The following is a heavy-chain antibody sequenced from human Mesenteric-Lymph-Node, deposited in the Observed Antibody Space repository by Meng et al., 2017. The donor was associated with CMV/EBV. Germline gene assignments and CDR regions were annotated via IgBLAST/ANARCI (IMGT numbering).Heavy chain of an antibody. CDR2: INPYSGDT. CDR3: AREYVYSSSSGNHSYGMNV. V-gene: IGHV1-2*02. Sequence: ASVKVSCKASGYTFTGSYLHWVRQAPGQGLEWMGWINPYSGDTNYAQKFQGRFTMTRDTSINTAFMELSRLRADDTAMYYCAREYVYSSSSGNHSYGMNVWGQGTTVTVSS. J-gene: IGHJ6*02. D-gene: IGHD6-6*01. CDR1: GYTFTGSY.